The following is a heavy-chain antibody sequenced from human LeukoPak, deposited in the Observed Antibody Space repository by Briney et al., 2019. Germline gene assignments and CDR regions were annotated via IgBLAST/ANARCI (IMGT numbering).Heavy chain of an antibody. CDR2: INSDTSRP. CDR1: GFSLSDHW. Sequence: PGGSLRLSCAASGFSLSDHWMHWVRQAPGKGLVWVSRINSDTSRPSYADSVKGRFTISRDNAKNTLYLQTNSLRAEDTALYYCERETGSGYHQTDAFDIWGQGTTVTVSS. D-gene: IGHD3-22*01. V-gene: IGHV3-74*01. J-gene: IGHJ3*02. CDR3: ERETGSGYHQTDAFDI.